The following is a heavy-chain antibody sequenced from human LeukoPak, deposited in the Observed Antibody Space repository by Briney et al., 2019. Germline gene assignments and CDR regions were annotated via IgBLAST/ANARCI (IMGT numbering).Heavy chain of an antibody. CDR2: IWYDGSNK. Sequence: GGSLGLSCAASGFTFSSYGMHWVRQAPGKGLEWVAVIWYDGSNKYYADSVKGRFTISRDNSKNTLYLQMNSLRAEDTAVYYCAGGGRQLDYWGQGTLVTVSS. V-gene: IGHV3-33*01. CDR3: AGGGRQLDY. CDR1: GFTFSSYG. J-gene: IGHJ4*02. D-gene: IGHD1-26*01.